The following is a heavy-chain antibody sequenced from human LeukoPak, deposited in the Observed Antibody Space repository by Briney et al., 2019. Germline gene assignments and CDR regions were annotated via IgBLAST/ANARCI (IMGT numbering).Heavy chain of an antibody. CDR1: GYSISSGYY. V-gene: IGHV4-38-2*02. J-gene: IGHJ4*02. CDR2: IYHSGST. D-gene: IGHD6-13*01. CDR3: AREQHLAY. Sequence: PSETLSLTCTVSGYSISSGYYWGWIRQPPGKGLEWIGSIYHSGSTYYNPSLKSRVTISVDTSKNQFSLKLTSVTAADTAVFYCAREQHLAYWGRGTLVTVSS.